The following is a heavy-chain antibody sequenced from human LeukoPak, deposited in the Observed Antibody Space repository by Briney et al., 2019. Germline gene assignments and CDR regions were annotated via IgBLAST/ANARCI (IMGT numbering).Heavy chain of an antibody. CDR1: GHPHNSNH. Sequence: GGALRLPLAAPGHPHNSNHKRGGPHAPGEGLEWVSIIYSGGSTYCADSVKGRFTISRDTSKNTVYLQMNSLRVEDTAVYYCATGDPGFAWGQGTLVTVSS. D-gene: IGHD3-10*01. J-gene: IGHJ5*02. CDR3: ATGDPGFA. CDR2: IYSGGST. V-gene: IGHV3-66*01.